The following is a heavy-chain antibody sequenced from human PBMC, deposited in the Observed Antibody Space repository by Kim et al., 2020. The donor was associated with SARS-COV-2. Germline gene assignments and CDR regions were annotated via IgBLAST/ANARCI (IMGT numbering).Heavy chain of an antibody. Sequence: SVKGRFNITKDNAKNSLYLQMNRLRAEDTAVYYCERDGDMYRSGKDAFDIWGQGTMVTVSS. J-gene: IGHJ3*02. CDR3: ERDGDMYRSGKDAFDI. D-gene: IGHD6-19*01. V-gene: IGHV3-11*04.